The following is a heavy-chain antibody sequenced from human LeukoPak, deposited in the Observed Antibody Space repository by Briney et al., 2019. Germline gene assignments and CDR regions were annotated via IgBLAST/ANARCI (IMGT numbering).Heavy chain of an antibody. V-gene: IGHV3-23*01. Sequence: GGSLRLSCAASGFTFDDYGMSWVRQAPGKGLEWVSSISSSSSYIYYADSVKGRFTISRDNSKNTLYLQMNSLRAEDTAVYYCAKGGDYGGNPGYDAFDIWGQGTMVTVSS. D-gene: IGHD4-23*01. CDR2: ISSSSSYI. CDR1: GFTFDDYG. J-gene: IGHJ3*02. CDR3: AKGGDYGGNPGYDAFDI.